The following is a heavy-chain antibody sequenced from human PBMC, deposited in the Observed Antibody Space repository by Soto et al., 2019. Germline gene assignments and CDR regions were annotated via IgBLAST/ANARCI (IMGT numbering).Heavy chain of an antibody. CDR1: GGSFSGYY. Sequence: SETLSLTCAVYGGSFSGYYWSWIRQPPGKGLEWIGEINHSGSTNYNPSLKSRVTISVDTSKNQFSLKLSSVTAADTAVYYCARGVVTAICVWEYWGQGTLVTVSS. CDR2: INHSGST. V-gene: IGHV4-34*01. CDR3: ARGVVTAICVWEY. D-gene: IGHD2-21*02. J-gene: IGHJ4*02.